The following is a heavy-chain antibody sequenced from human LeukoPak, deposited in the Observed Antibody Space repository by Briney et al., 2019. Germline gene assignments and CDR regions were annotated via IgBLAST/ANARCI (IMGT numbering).Heavy chain of an antibody. CDR1: GGSISSGSYY. CDR3: ARIRSYCRSTRCLWFDP. Sequence: SQTLSLTCTVSGGSISSGSYYWSWIRQPAGKGLEWIGRIYTSGSTNYNPSLKSRVTISVDTSKNQFSLKLSSVTAADTAVYYCARIRSYCRSTRCLWFDPWGQGTLVTVSS. CDR2: IYTSGST. J-gene: IGHJ5*02. D-gene: IGHD2-2*01. V-gene: IGHV4-61*02.